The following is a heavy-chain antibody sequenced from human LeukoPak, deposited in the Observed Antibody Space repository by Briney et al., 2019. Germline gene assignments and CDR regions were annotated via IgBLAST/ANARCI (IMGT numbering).Heavy chain of an antibody. CDR3: ARGEVVRRGHNWFDR. CDR2: INPNSGTT. J-gene: IGHJ5*02. Sequence: VASVMVSCKASGYTFTGYYMHWVRQAPGQGLEWMGWINPNSGTTNYPQKFQGRVTMTRDTSISTGYMELSRLTSDDTAVYYCARGEVVRRGHNWFDRWGQGTLVTVSS. D-gene: IGHD3-10*01. CDR1: GYTFTGYY. V-gene: IGHV1-2*02.